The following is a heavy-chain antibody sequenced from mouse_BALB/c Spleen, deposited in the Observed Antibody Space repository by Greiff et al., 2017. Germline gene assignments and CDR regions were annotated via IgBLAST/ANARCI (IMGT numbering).Heavy chain of an antibody. V-gene: IGHV1-77*01. CDR1: GYTFTDYY. CDR3: ARRGYYSLYTMDY. J-gene: IGHJ4*01. CDR2: IYPGSGST. Sequence: QVQLQQSGPELVKPGASVKMSCTASGYTFTDYYISWVKQRTGQGLEWIGEIYPGSGSTYYNEKFTGKATLTADKSSKTAYMQLSSLTSEDSAVYYSARRGYYSLYTMDYWGQGTSVTVSS. D-gene: IGHD2-12*01.